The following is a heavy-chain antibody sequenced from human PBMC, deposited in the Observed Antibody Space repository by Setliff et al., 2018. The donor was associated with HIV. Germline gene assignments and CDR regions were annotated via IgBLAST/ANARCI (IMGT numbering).Heavy chain of an antibody. CDR2: MNPNTGDT. Sequence: GASVKVSCKASGYTFTSYGISWVRQAPGQGLEWMGWMNPNTGDTGFAQRFQDRFIMTSDNAKNSLFLQMNSLRVEDTAVYYCARVRNDILTGYEVAGDYWGQGTLVTVSS. V-gene: IGHV1-8*02. J-gene: IGHJ4*02. D-gene: IGHD3-9*01. CDR3: ARVRNDILTGYEVAGDY. CDR1: GYTFTSYG.